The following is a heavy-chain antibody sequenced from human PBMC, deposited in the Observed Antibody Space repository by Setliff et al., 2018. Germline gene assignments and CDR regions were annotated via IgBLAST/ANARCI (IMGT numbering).Heavy chain of an antibody. D-gene: IGHD6-13*01. J-gene: IGHJ4*02. Sequence: ASVKVSCKASGYTFTSYGISWVRQAPGQGLEWMGWINPNSGGTNYAQKFQGRVTMTRDTSISTAYMELSRLRSDDTAVYYCARVRTATSGAAAGIGRLIDYWGQGTLVTVSS. CDR2: INPNSGGT. CDR1: GYTFTSYG. CDR3: ARVRTATSGAAAGIGRLIDY. V-gene: IGHV1-2*02.